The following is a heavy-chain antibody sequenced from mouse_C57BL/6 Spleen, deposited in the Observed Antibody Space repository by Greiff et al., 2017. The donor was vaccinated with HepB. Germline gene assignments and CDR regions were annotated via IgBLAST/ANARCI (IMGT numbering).Heavy chain of an antibody. CDR2: IHPNSGST. J-gene: IGHJ1*03. Sequence: QVQLQQPGAELVKPGASVKLSCKASGYTFTSYWMHWVKQRPGQGLEWIGMIHPNSGSTNYNEKFKSKATLTVDKSSSTAYMQLSSLTSEDSAVYYCARITTGVAWYFDVWGTGTTVTVSS. CDR1: GYTFTSYW. V-gene: IGHV1-64*01. CDR3: ARITTGVAWYFDV. D-gene: IGHD1-1*01.